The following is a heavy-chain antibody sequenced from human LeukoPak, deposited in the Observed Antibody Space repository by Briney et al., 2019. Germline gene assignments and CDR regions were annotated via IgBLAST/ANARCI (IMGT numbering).Heavy chain of an antibody. V-gene: IGHV1-24*01. J-gene: IGHJ2*01. CDR1: GYTLTELS. CDR2: FDPEDGET. D-gene: IGHD4-17*01. Sequence: GASVKVSCKVSGYTLTELSMHWVRQAPGKGLEWMGGFDPEDGETIYAQKFQGRVTMTEDTSTDTAYMELSSLRSEDTAVYYCATPPIYDYGDYGAHPTAKNWYFDLWGRGTLVTVSS. CDR3: ATPPIYDYGDYGAHPTAKNWYFDL.